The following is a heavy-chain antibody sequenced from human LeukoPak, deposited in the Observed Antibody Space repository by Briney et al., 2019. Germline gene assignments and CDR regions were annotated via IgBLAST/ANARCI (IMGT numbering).Heavy chain of an antibody. CDR2: IIPIFKTT. D-gene: IGHD2-2*01. Sequence: SVKVSCKASGGTFSSYAISWVRQAPGQGLEWMGRIIPIFKTTNYAQKFQGRVTITADESTSTAYMELSSLRSEDTAVYYCARVYCSSTSCSPFDYWGQGTLVTVSS. CDR3: ARVYCSSTSCSPFDY. J-gene: IGHJ4*02. V-gene: IGHV1-69*13. CDR1: GGTFSSYA.